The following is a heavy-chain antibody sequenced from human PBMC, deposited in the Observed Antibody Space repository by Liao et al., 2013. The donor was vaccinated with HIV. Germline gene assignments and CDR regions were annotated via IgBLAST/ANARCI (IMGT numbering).Heavy chain of an antibody. V-gene: IGHV4-34*01. J-gene: IGHJ4*02. D-gene: IGHD5-12*01. Sequence: QVQLQQWGAGLLRPSETLSVTCAVYGGSFSGYYWTWIRQPPGKGLEWIGEINHSGITNYKPSLKSRVTISLDTSKSQFSLKLSSVTAADTAVYYCARGQGRLPRVGYWGQGTLGHRLL. CDR1: GGSFSGYY. CDR3: ARGQGRLPRVGY. CDR2: INHSGIT.